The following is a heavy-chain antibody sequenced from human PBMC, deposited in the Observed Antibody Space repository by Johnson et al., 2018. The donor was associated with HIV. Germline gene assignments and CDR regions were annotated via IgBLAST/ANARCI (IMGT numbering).Heavy chain of an antibody. CDR2: ISYDGSSK. CDR1: GFTFSDHA. V-gene: IGHV3-30-3*01. J-gene: IGHJ3*02. Sequence: MQLVESGGGVVQPGRSLRLSCAASGFTFSDHAMHWVRQAPGKGLEWVAVISYDGSSKYYADSVKGRFTISRDNSKNTLYLQMNSLRAEDTAVYFCARDQSNGWNRGAFDIWGQGTMVTVSS. CDR3: ARDQSNGWNRGAFDI. D-gene: IGHD6-19*01.